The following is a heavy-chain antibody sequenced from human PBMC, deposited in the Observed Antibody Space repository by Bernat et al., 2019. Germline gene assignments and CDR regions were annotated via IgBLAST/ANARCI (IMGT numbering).Heavy chain of an antibody. J-gene: IGHJ3*02. D-gene: IGHD1-26*01. CDR1: GFTFSSYG. CDR3: ARGYSGKRVGAFDI. Sequence: QVQLVESGGGVVQPGRSLRLSCAASGFTFSSYGMHWVRQAPGKGLEWVAVIWCDGSNKYYADSVKGRFTISRDNSKNTLYLQMNSLRAEDTAVYYCARGYSGKRVGAFDIWGQGTMVTVSS. V-gene: IGHV3-33*01. CDR2: IWCDGSNK.